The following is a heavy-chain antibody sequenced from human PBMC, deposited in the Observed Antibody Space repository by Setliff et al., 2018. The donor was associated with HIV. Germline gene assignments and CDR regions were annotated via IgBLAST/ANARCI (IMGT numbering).Heavy chain of an antibody. Sequence: SETLSLTCTVSGGSINSGEYYWSWIRQHPGGGLEWIGYIYHTGKTYYNPSLQSRITMSIDTSQNQFSLKLSSVTAADTAVYYCAKEGNSVDNWLDPWGQGTLVTVSS. V-gene: IGHV4-31*03. J-gene: IGHJ5*02. D-gene: IGHD1-26*01. CDR2: IYHTGKT. CDR3: AKEGNSVDNWLDP. CDR1: GGSINSGEYY.